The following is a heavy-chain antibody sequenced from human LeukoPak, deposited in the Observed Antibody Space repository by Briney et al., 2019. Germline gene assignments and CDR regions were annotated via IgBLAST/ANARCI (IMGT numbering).Heavy chain of an antibody. CDR1: GFTFSSYA. CDR3: ASFWNGYFDY. V-gene: IGHV3-7*01. Sequence: GGSLRLSCAASGFTFSSYAMSWVRQAPGRGLEWVATMNEDRSQIYYVDSVKGRFTISRDNAKNSLYLQMNNLRADDTAVYYCASFWNGYFDYWGRGTLVTVSS. D-gene: IGHD3-3*01. CDR2: MNEDRSQI. J-gene: IGHJ4*02.